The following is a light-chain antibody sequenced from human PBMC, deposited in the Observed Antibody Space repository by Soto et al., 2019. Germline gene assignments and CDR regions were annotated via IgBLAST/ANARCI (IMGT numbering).Light chain of an antibody. J-gene: IGKJ1*01. CDR3: QHYRNYPWT. CDR2: GAS. Sequence: AIRMTQSPSSFSASTGERVTITCRASQGISNWLAWYQQKPGKAPKLLIYGASTLQSGVPSRFSGSGSGTDFTLTISSLQSEDSATYYCQHYRNYPWTFGQGTKVEVK. CDR1: QGISNW. V-gene: IGKV1-8*01.